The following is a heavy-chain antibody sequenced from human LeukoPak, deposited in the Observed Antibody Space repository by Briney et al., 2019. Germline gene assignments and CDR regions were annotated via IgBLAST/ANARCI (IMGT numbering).Heavy chain of an antibody. CDR3: ARATFLYCSSTTCLFDY. D-gene: IGHD2-2*01. Sequence: ASVKVSCKASGYTFTDYYMHWVRQAPGQGFEWMGWINPNSGDTNYAQKFQGRGTMTRDTSISTAHMELSRLRSDDTAVYYCARATFLYCSSTTCLFDYWGQGTLVIVSS. J-gene: IGHJ4*02. CDR2: INPNSGDT. V-gene: IGHV1-2*02. CDR1: GYTFTDYY.